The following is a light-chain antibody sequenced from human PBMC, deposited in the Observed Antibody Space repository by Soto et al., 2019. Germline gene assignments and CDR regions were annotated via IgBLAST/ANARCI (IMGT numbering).Light chain of an antibody. Sequence: QSVLTQPPSASGTPGQRVTISCSGSSSNIGSNYVYWYQQLPGTAPKLLIFSNNQRPSGVPDRFSGSKSGTSASLAISGLRSEDEADYYCAVWDDSLSGHVVFGGGTQLTVL. CDR2: SNN. CDR1: SSNIGSNY. CDR3: AVWDDSLSGHVV. V-gene: IGLV1-47*02. J-gene: IGLJ2*01.